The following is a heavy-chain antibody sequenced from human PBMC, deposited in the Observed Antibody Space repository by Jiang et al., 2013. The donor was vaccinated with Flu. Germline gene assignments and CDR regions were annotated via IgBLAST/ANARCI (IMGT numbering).Heavy chain of an antibody. Sequence: PGLVKPSETLSLTCTVSGGSISSYYWSWIRQPQGRDWSGLGISITWEHQLQPSPKSRVTISVDTSKNQFSLKLSSVTAADTAVYYCARVRASHNGDYGVTHFFDYWGQGTLVTVSS. CDR1: GGSISSYY. D-gene: IGHD4-17*01. CDR3: ARVRASHNGDYGVTHFFDY. V-gene: IGHV4-59*01. J-gene: IGHJ4*02. CDR2: SITWEH.